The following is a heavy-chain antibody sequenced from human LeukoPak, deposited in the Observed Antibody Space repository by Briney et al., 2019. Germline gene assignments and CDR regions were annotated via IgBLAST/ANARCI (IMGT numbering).Heavy chain of an antibody. J-gene: IGHJ4*02. D-gene: IGHD5-18*01. CDR1: GGSISSYY. CDR2: IYYSGST. Sequence: SETLSLTCTVSGGSISSYYWSWIRQPPGKGLEWIGYIYYSGSTNYNPSLKSRVTISVDTSKNQFSLKLNSVTAADTAVYYCARYRRVTAMRFDYWGQGTLVTVSS. CDR3: ARYRRVTAMRFDY. V-gene: IGHV4-59*08.